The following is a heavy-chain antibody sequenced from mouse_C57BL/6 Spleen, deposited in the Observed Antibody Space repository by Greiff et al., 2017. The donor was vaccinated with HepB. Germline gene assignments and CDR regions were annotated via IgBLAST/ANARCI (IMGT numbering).Heavy chain of an antibody. Sequence: EVKLVESEGGLVQPGSSMKLSCTASGFTFSDYYMAWVRQVPEKGLEWVANINYDGSSTYYLDSLKSRFIISRENAKNILYLQMSSLKSEDTATYYCARDNTALDYWGQGTTLTVSS. D-gene: IGHD1-2*01. J-gene: IGHJ2*01. V-gene: IGHV5-16*01. CDR2: INYDGSST. CDR3: ARDNTALDY. CDR1: GFTFSDYY.